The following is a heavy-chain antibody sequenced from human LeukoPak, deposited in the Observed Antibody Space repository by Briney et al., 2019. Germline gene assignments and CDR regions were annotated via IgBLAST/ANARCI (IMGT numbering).Heavy chain of an antibody. CDR1: GGSISSGSYY. D-gene: IGHD1-1*01. CDR2: IYTSGST. J-gene: IGHJ6*02. Sequence: PSETLSLTCTVSGGSISSGSYYWSWIRQPAGKGLEWIGRIYTSGSTNYNPSLKSRVTISVDTSKNQFSLKLSSVTAADTAVYYCARQLERRTDLGYYYGMDVWGQGTTVTVSS. V-gene: IGHV4-61*02. CDR3: ARQLERRTDLGYYYGMDV.